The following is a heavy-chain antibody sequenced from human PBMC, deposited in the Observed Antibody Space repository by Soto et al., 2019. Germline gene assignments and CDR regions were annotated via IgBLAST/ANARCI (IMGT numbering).Heavy chain of an antibody. CDR3: ARGGIAAPRGYYYYYYMDV. V-gene: IGHV3-13*01. Sequence: GSLRLSCAASGFTFSSYDMHWVRQATGKGLEWVSAIGTAGDTYYPGSVKGRFTISRENAKNSLYLQMNSLRAGDTAVYYCARGGIAAPRGYYYYYYMDVWGQGTTVTVSS. D-gene: IGHD6-13*01. CDR1: GFTFSSYD. CDR2: IGTAGDT. J-gene: IGHJ6*03.